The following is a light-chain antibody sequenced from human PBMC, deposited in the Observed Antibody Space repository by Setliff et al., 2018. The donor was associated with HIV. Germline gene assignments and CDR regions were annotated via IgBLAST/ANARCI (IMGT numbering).Light chain of an antibody. CDR3: SSYRSWNTLV. CDR2: EVS. CDR1: SSDVGGYKY. V-gene: IGLV2-14*01. Sequence: QSALTQPASVSGSPGQSITISCTGTSSDVGGYKYVYWYQQHPGKAPKLMIYEVSNRPSGISNRFSGSKSGNTASLTISGLQAEDEADYYCSSYRSWNTLVFGTGTKVTVL. J-gene: IGLJ1*01.